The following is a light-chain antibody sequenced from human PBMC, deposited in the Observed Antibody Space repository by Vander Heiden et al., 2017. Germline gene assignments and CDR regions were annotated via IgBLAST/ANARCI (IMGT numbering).Light chain of an antibody. V-gene: IGKV3-15*01. CDR2: GAS. CDR1: QRVSSN. CDR3: QQHYNSHPLT. J-gene: IGKJ4*01. Sequence: EIVMTLPPATLSVSPAETATLSCTASQRVSSNLAWYQQKPGQAPRLLIYGASTRVTGIPARFSGSGCGTEFTLTISSRQSEDFAVYYCQQHYNSHPLTFGGGTKVEIK.